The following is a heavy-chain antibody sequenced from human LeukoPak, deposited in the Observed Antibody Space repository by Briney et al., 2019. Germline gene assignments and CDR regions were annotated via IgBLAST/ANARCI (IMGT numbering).Heavy chain of an antibody. J-gene: IGHJ4*02. CDR3: ARTHCEGDCFSAIRY. CDR2: IYYSGST. CDR1: GGSISSGSYY. D-gene: IGHD2-21*02. V-gene: IGHV4-31*02. Sequence: PSETLSLTWTVSGGSISSGSYYWSWIRQHPGKGLEWIGYIYYSGSTYYNPSLKSRVTISVDTSKNEFSLKVRSVTAADTAVYFCARTHCEGDCFSAIRYWGQGTPVTVSS.